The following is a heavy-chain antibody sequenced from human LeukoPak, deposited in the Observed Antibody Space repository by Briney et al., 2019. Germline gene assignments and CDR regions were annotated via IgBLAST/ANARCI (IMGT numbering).Heavy chain of an antibody. CDR1: GYTFTSYD. V-gene: IGHV1-8*01. CDR2: MNPNSGNT. CDR3: ARPYDSSGYYSSDAFDI. J-gene: IGHJ3*02. D-gene: IGHD3-22*01. Sequence: ASVKVSCKASGYTFTSYDINWVRQATGQGLEWMGWMNPNSGNTGYAQKFQGRVTMTRNTSISTVYMELSSLRSEDTAVYYCARPYDSSGYYSSDAFDIWGQGTMVTVSS.